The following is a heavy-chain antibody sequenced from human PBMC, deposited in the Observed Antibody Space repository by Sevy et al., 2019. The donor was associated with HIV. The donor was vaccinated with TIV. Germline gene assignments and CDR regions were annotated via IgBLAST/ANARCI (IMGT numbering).Heavy chain of an antibody. CDR2: INPSGGST. CDR3: ARDKDEVVVINYYYGMDV. Sequence: ASVKVSCKASGYTFTCYYMHWVRQAPGQGLEWMGIINPSGGSTSYAQKFQGRVTMTRDTSTSTVYMELSSLRSEDTAVYYCARDKDEVVVINYYYGMDVWGQGTTVTVSS. J-gene: IGHJ6*02. D-gene: IGHD3-22*01. CDR1: GYTFTCYY. V-gene: IGHV1-46*01.